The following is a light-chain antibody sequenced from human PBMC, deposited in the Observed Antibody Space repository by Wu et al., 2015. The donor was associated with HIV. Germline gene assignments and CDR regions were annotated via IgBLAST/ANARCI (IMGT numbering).Light chain of an antibody. Sequence: EIVLTQSPGTLSLSPGERATLSRGASQSLSRNYLAWYQQKPGQAPRLLIYGASIRATGIPDRFSGSGSGTDFTLTISRLEPEDFAVYFCQQYGRSPPWTFGQGTKVEIK. CDR3: QQYGRSPPWT. CDR1: QSLSRNY. J-gene: IGKJ1*01. V-gene: IGKV3-20*01. CDR2: GAS.